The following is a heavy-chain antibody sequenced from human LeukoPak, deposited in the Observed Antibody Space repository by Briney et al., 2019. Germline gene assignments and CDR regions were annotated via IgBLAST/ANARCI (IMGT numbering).Heavy chain of an antibody. J-gene: IGHJ4*02. Sequence: PGGSLRLSCAASGFTFSSYGMHWVRQAPGKGLEWVAVIWYDGSNKYYADSVKGRFTISRDNSKNTLYLQMNSLRAEDTAVYYCARDRRGVIVAVEYYFDYWGQGTLVTVSS. D-gene: IGHD3-16*02. CDR2: IWYDGSNK. CDR3: ARDRRGVIVAVEYYFDY. CDR1: GFTFSSYG. V-gene: IGHV3-33*01.